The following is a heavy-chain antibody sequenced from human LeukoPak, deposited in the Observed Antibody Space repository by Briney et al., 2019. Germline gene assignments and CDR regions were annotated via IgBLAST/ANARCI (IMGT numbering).Heavy chain of an antibody. V-gene: IGHV3-23*01. CDR2: ISGGGGST. CDR1: ASTFSSKA. CDR3: AKGSRYCGGGDCHFYDYGMDV. J-gene: IGHJ6*02. D-gene: IGHD2-21*02. Sequence: GGSLRLSCGAYASTFSSKAMSWVRQAPGKGLEWVSTISGGGGSTYYADSVKGRFTISRDNSKSTLYLQMNSLRAEDTAVFYCAKGSRYCGGGDCHFYDYGMDVWGQGTTVTVSS.